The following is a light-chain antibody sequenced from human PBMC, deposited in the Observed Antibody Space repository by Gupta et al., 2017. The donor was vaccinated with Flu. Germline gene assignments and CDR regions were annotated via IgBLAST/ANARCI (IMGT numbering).Light chain of an antibody. J-gene: IGLJ3*02. V-gene: IGLV1-40*01. Sequence: TIACTGGTSNIGADYNVNWYQCRPGTAPKLLIYGHNNRPSGVPDRFSGSKSGTAASLAITGLQTEDEADYYCQSYDSSRNSRVFGGGTKLTVL. CDR1: TSNIGADYN. CDR2: GHN. CDR3: QSYDSSRNSRV.